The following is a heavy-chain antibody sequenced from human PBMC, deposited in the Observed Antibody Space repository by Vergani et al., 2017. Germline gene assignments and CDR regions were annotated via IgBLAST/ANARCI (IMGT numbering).Heavy chain of an antibody. D-gene: IGHD4-23*01. CDR3: AKDGGSHGYCMDY. J-gene: IGHJ4*02. V-gene: IGHV3-23*01. Sequence: EVQLLESGGGLVQPGGSLRLSCAASGFTFSSYAMSWVRQAPGKGLEWVSAISGSGGSTDSADSVKGRFTISRDNSKNTLYLEMKSLRAEDTAVYYCAKDGGSHGYCMDYWGQGTLVTVSS. CDR1: GFTFSSYA. CDR2: ISGSGGST.